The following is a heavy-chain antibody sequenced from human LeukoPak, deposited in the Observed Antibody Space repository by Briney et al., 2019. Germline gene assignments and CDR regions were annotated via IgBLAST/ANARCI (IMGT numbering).Heavy chain of an antibody. CDR2: IKQDGSEK. J-gene: IGHJ6*03. D-gene: IGHD6-13*01. CDR1: GFTFSSYW. Sequence: GGSLRLSCAASGFTFSSYWMSWVRQAPGKGLEWVANIKQDGSEKYYVDSVKGRFTISRDNAKNSLYLQLSSLRAEDTAVYYCARDSSRPYYYYYYMDVWGKGTTVTVPS. CDR3: ARDSSRPYYYYYYMDV. V-gene: IGHV3-7*01.